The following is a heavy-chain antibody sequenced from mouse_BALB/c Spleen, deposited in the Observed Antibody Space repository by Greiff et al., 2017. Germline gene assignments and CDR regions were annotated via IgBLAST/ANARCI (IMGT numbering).Heavy chain of an antibody. CDR1: GYAFSSSW. Sequence: QVQLQQSGPELVKPGASVKISCKASGYAFSSSWMNWVKQRPGQGLEWIGRIYPGDGDTNYNGKFKGKATLTADKSSSTAYMQLSSLTSVDSAVYFCARSNSSGLCWDYWGQGTSVTVSS. D-gene: IGHD3-1*01. V-gene: IGHV1-82*01. J-gene: IGHJ4*01. CDR2: IYPGDGDT. CDR3: ARSNSSGLCWDY.